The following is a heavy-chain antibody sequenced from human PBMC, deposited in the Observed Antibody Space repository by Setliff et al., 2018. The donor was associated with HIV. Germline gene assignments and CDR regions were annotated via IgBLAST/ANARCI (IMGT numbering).Heavy chain of an antibody. J-gene: IGHJ4*02. CDR2: IYHSGST. D-gene: IGHD6-13*01. Sequence: KPSETLSLTCAVSGYSISSGYYWGWIRQPPGKGLEWIGSIYHSGSTYYNPSLKSRVTISVDTSKNQFSLKLSSVTAADTAVYYCARPGIGDSSSWYYFDYWGQGTLVTVSS. CDR1: GYSISSGYY. CDR3: ARPGIGDSSSWYYFDY. V-gene: IGHV4-38-2*01.